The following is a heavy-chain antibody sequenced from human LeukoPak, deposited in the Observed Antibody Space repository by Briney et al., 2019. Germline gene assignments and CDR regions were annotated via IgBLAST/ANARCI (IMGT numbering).Heavy chain of an antibody. CDR2: IYYNGRS. CDR3: ARMSIVAAGRYYFDY. J-gene: IGHJ4*02. Sequence: SETLSLTCTVSGGSISSYYWSWIRQPPGKGLEWIGYIYYNGRSNYNPPLKSRVTTSVDTSKNQFSLKVSPVTAADTAVYYCARMSIVAAGRYYFDYWGQGTLVTVSS. D-gene: IGHD6-13*01. V-gene: IGHV4-59*01. CDR1: GGSISSYY.